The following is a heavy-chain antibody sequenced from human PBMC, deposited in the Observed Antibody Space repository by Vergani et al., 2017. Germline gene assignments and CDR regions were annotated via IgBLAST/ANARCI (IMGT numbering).Heavy chain of an antibody. CDR1: GFTFSSYG. J-gene: IGHJ5*02. D-gene: IGHD4-23*01. V-gene: IGHV3-30*02. CDR3: ARDNGDGGLFDP. Sequence: QVQLVESGGGVVQPGGSLRLSCAASGFTFSSYGMHWVRQAPGKGLEWVAFIRYDGSNKYYADSVKGRFTISRDNAKNSLYLQMNSLRAEDTAVYYCARDNGDGGLFDPWGQGTLVTVSS. CDR2: IRYDGSNK.